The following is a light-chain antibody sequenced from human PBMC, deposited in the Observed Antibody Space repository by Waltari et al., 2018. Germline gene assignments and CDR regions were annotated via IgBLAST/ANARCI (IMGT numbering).Light chain of an antibody. CDR2: RNA. CDR3: AVWDDSLNGWV. Sequence: QSLLTPPPSASWTPGQRVTISCSGSNSNIGSNTVSWYEQLPGMAPKLLIFRNAQRPSGGPGRFSGSKSGTSASLAIIGLQSEDEADYYCAVWDDSLNGWVFGGGTRLTVL. CDR1: NSNIGSNT. V-gene: IGLV1-44*01. J-gene: IGLJ3*02.